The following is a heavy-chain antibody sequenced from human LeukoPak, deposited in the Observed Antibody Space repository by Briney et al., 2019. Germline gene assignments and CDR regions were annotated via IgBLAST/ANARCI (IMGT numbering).Heavy chain of an antibody. Sequence: GESLKISCKGSGYSINNYWIGWVRQMPGKGLEWMGIIYPADSDIRYSPSFQGQVTISADKSISTAYLQWSSLKASGTAMYYCARQEYCSGGSCYTWFDSWGQGTLVTVSS. CDR2: IYPADSDI. V-gene: IGHV5-51*01. J-gene: IGHJ5*01. CDR3: ARQEYCSGGSCYTWFDS. CDR1: GYSINNYW. D-gene: IGHD2-15*01.